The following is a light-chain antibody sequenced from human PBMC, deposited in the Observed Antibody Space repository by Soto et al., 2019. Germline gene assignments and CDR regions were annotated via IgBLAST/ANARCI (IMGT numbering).Light chain of an antibody. CDR3: QQYYSYPA. V-gene: IGKV1-8*01. J-gene: IGKJ5*01. CDR1: QGISSY. CDR2: AAS. Sequence: AIRMTQSPSSLSASTGDRVTITFRASQGISSYLAWYQQKPGKAPKLLIYAASTLQSGVPSRFSGSGSGTDFTLTISCLQSEDFATYYCQQYYSYPAFGQGTRLEI.